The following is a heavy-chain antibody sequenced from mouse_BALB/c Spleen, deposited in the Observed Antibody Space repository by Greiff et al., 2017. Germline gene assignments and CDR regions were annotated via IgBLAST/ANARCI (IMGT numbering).Heavy chain of an antibody. Sequence: QVQLQQSGPGLVQPSQSLSITCTVSGFSLTSYGVHWVRQSPGKGLEWLGVIWSGGSTDYKAAFISRLSISKDNSKSQVFFKMNSLQANDTAIYYCARKGLLRPDYYAMDYWGQGTSVTVSS. V-gene: IGHV2-2*02. J-gene: IGHJ4*01. CDR1: GFSLTSYG. CDR3: ARKGLLRPDYYAMDY. CDR2: IWSGGST. D-gene: IGHD1-2*01.